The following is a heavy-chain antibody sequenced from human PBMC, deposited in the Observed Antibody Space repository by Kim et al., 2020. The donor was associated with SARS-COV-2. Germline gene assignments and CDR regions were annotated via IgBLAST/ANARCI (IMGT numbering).Heavy chain of an antibody. Sequence: GGSLKISCAASGFTFSGSAIHWVRQASGKGLEWVGRIRSKANSYATAYGASVKGRFTISRDDSKNTAYLQMNSLKTEDTAVYYCTSVPGTTLAFWDAFDIWGQGTMVTVSS. V-gene: IGHV3-73*01. J-gene: IGHJ3*02. CDR2: IRSKANSYAT. D-gene: IGHD1-1*01. CDR3: TSVPGTTLAFWDAFDI. CDR1: GFTFSGSA.